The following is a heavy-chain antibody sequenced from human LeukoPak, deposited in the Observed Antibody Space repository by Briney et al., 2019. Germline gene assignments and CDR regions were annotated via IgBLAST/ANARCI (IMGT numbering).Heavy chain of an antibody. CDR2: ISWNSGSI. CDR3: AKVQTTVTTRGAFDI. Sequence: GRSLRLSCAASGFTFDDYAMHWVRQAPGKGLEWVSGISWNSGSIGYADSVKGRFTISRDNAKNSLYLQMNSLRAEDMALYYCAKVQTTVTTRGAFDIWGQGTMVTVSS. CDR1: GFTFDDYA. D-gene: IGHD4-17*01. J-gene: IGHJ3*02. V-gene: IGHV3-9*03.